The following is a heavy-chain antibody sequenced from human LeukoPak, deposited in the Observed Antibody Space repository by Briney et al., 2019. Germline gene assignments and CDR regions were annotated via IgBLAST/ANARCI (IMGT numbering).Heavy chain of an antibody. Sequence: GGSLRLSCAAYGFTFSSYAISWVRQAPGWGLGWDPAISNIGGSTYYAHYVKGRFTIARDNSKNTLSLQMNSLRAEDTAVYYCAKDAGGYTYGYDAFDVWGQGTMVTVSS. CDR3: AKDAGGYTYGYDAFDV. J-gene: IGHJ3*01. D-gene: IGHD5-18*01. V-gene: IGHV3-23*01. CDR1: GFTFSSYA. CDR2: ISNIGGST.